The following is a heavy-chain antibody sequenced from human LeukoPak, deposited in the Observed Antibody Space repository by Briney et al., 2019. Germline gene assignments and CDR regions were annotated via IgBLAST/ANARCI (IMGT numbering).Heavy chain of an antibody. J-gene: IGHJ5*02. CDR1: GGTFSSYA. Sequence: ASVKVSCKASGGTFSSYAISWVRQAPGQGLEWMGGIISIFGTANYAQKFQGRVTITADESTSTAYMELSSLRSEDTAVYYCARDRITIFGVARYNWFDPWGQGTLVTVSS. D-gene: IGHD3-3*01. CDR3: ARDRITIFGVARYNWFDP. V-gene: IGHV1-69*13. CDR2: IISIFGTA.